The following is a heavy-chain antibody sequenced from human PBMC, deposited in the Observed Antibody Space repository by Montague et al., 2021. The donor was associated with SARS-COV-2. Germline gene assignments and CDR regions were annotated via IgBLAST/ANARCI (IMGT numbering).Heavy chain of an antibody. D-gene: IGHD3-9*01. J-gene: IGHJ6*02. Sequence: TLSLTCTVSGGSINSGSYHWGWIRQAAGKGLEWIGRISTSGNTKYNTSLKSRVTISVDTSQNQFSLKMYSVTAADTAVYYCVRDTRPNFAYYDILAGDYYYYYGIDVWGQGTTVTVSS. CDR3: VRDTRPNFAYYDILAGDYYYYYGIDV. CDR2: ISTSGNT. V-gene: IGHV4-61*02. CDR1: GGSINSGSYH.